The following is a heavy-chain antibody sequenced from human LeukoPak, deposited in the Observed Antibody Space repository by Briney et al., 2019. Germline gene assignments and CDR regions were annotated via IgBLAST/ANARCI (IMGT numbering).Heavy chain of an antibody. D-gene: IGHD5-18*01. CDR3: ATDANGFTYSFEN. Sequence: PGGSLRLSFAASAFTLSNYAMSWVRQAPGKGLEWVSAISEIGATTYYADSVKGRFTISRDNSKNTVYLQMNSLRAEDTAVYYCATDANGFTYSFENWGQGTLVTVSS. CDR1: AFTLSNYA. CDR2: ISEIGATT. V-gene: IGHV3-23*01. J-gene: IGHJ4*02.